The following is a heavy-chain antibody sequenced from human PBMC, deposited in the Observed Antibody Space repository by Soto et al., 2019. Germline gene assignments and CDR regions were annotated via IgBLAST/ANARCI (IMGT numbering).Heavy chain of an antibody. CDR1: GGSVNSDYYY. D-gene: IGHD1-26*01. Sequence: QVQLQESGPGLVKPSETLSLTCTVSGGSVNSDYYYWSWIRQPPGKGLEWIGYIYYTGRTNYNPSLMSRVTISVDTSRNQFSLNLSSVTAADTAVFYCAREYSNSPEAFDYWGQGTLVTVSS. J-gene: IGHJ4*02. CDR2: IYYTGRT. V-gene: IGHV4-61*01. CDR3: AREYSNSPEAFDY.